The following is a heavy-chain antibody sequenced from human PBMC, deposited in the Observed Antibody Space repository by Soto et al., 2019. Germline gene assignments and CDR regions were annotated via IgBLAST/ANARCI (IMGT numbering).Heavy chain of an antibody. D-gene: IGHD6-13*01. CDR2: IYYSGST. V-gene: IGHV4-39*01. J-gene: IGHJ4*02. CDR3: ASLGDIAATNDY. Sequence: QLQLQESGPGLVKPSETLSLTCTVSGGSISSSSYYWGWIRQPPGKGLEWIGSIYYSGSTYYNPPLRRRVPIPVATPKNQFPLKRSSVPAADTAVYYCASLGDIAATNDYWGKGTLVTVSS. CDR1: GGSISSSSYY.